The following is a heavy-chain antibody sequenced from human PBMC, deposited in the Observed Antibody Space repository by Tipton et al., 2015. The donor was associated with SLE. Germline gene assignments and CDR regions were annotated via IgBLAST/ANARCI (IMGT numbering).Heavy chain of an antibody. CDR3: ARRGSYYCFDY. Sequence: GLVKPSETLSLTCAVSGYSISSGYYWGWIRQPPGKGLEWIGSIYHSGSTYYNPSLKSRVTISVDTSKNQFSLKLSSVTAADTAVYYCARRGSYYCFDYWGQGTLVTVSS. D-gene: IGHD1-26*01. CDR2: IYHSGST. V-gene: IGHV4-38-2*01. J-gene: IGHJ4*02. CDR1: GYSISSGYY.